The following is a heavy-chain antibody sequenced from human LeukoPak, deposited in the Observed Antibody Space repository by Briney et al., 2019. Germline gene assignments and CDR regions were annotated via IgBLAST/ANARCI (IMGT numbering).Heavy chain of an antibody. J-gene: IGHJ6*03. V-gene: IGHV3-9*01. CDR3: ARVDRSYFYLDV. CDR2: ISWNSGSI. Sequence: GGSLRLSCAASGFTFDDYAMHWVRQAPGKGLEWVSGISWNSGSIGCADSVKGRFTISRDNAKNSLYLQMNSLRAEDTALYYCARVDRSYFYLDVWGKGTTVTVSS. CDR1: GFTFDDYA.